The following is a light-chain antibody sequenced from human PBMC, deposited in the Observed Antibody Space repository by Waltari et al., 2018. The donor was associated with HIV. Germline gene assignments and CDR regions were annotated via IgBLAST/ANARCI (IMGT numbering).Light chain of an antibody. CDR3: SSSRV. CDR1: SSDVGGYNY. V-gene: IGLV2-8*01. Sequence: QSALTQPPSASGSPGPSVTISCTGTSSDVGGYNYVSWYHQHPGKAPKLMIYEVSRRPSGVPDRFSGSKAGNTASLTVSGLQAEDEADYYCSSSRVFGGGTKLTVL. CDR2: EVS. J-gene: IGLJ3*02.